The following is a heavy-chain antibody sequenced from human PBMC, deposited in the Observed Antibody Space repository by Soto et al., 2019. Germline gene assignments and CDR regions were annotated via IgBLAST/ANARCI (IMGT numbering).Heavy chain of an antibody. V-gene: IGHV4-31*11. Sequence: SETLSLTCAVYGGSISSGGYYWSWIRQHPGKGLEWIGYIYYSGSTYYNPSLKSRVTISVDTSKNQFSLKLSSVTAADTSVYYCARVYDSSGYSPIDYWGQGTLVTVSS. D-gene: IGHD3-22*01. CDR3: ARVYDSSGYSPIDY. CDR1: GGSISSGGYY. CDR2: IYYSGST. J-gene: IGHJ4*02.